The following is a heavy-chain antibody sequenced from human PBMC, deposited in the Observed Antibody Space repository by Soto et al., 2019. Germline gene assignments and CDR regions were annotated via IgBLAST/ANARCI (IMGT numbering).Heavy chain of an antibody. Sequence: QVQLVQSGAEVKKPGSSVKVSCKASGGTFSSYAISWVRQAPGQGLEWMGGIITIFGTANYAQKFQGRVTITADEPRSTAYMELSSLRSEYTAVYYCAGRYYDGAGRIGCMDVWGKGTTVTVSS. CDR1: GGTFSSYA. CDR2: IITIFGTA. V-gene: IGHV1-69*12. CDR3: AGRYYDGAGRIGCMDV. D-gene: IGHD3-10*01. J-gene: IGHJ6*04.